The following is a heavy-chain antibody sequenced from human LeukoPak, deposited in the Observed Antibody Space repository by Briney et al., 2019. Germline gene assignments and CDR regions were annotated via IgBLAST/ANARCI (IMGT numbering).Heavy chain of an antibody. CDR2: IHPSGTL. J-gene: IGHJ4*02. D-gene: IGHD3-22*01. CDR1: GASFSSGDQY. CDR3: SRGLDSRKLGY. Sequence: SETLSLTCTVSGASFSSGDQYWNWIRQRPGQGREWIGSIHPSGTLYNNPSLESRVTISIDTSKNQFSLNLNSVTAADTAVYFCSRGLDSRKLGYWGQGTLVTVSS. V-gene: IGHV4-31*03.